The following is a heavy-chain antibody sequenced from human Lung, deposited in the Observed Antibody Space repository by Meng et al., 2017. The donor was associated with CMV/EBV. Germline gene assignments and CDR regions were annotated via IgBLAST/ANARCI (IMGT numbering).Heavy chain of an antibody. V-gene: IGHV1-2*02. CDR2: INPNNGDT. D-gene: IGHD3-3*01. Sequence: ASVXVSCKPSGYTLSAYYIHWVRQAPGQGLDYMGWINPNNGDTNYAQNFKGRVTFIKDTSISTAYMELSRLRYDDTAVYYCARGSYFDFWSGSRLDPWGQGTLVTVSS. CDR1: GYTLSAYY. J-gene: IGHJ5*02. CDR3: ARGSYFDFWSGSRLDP.